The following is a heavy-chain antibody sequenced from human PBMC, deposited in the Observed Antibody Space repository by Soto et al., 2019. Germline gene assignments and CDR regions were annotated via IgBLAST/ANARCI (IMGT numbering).Heavy chain of an antibody. CDR1: GYTFTSYD. CDR2: MNPNSGNT. J-gene: IGHJ4*02. D-gene: IGHD5-12*01. Sequence: GASVKVSCKASGYTFTSYDINWVRQATGQGLEWMGWMNPNSGNTGYAQKFQGRVTMTRDTSLSTAYMELSSLRSEDTAVYYCARVREGVATIKTRAFLYWGQGILLTVSS. V-gene: IGHV1-8*01. CDR3: ARVREGVATIKTRAFLY.